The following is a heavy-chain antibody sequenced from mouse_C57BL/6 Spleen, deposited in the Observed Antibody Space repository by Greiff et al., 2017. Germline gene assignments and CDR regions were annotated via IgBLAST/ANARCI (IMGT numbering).Heavy chain of an antibody. CDR2: ISSGSSTI. CDR1: GFTFSDYG. Sequence: EVQLVESGGGLVKPGGSLKLSCAASGFTFSDYGMHWVRQAPEKGLEWVAYISSGSSTIYYADTVKGRFPISRDNAKNTLFLQMTSLRSEDTAMYYCARPRDYEGDYAMDYWGQGTSVTVSS. CDR3: ARPRDYEGDYAMDY. D-gene: IGHD2-4*01. J-gene: IGHJ4*01. V-gene: IGHV5-17*01.